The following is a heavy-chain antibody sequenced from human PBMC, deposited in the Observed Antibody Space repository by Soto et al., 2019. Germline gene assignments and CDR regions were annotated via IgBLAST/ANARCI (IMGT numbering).Heavy chain of an antibody. CDR1: GFTFSSYW. Sequence: PGGSLRLSCAASGFTFSSYWMIWVRQAPGKGLEWVSAISDSGGSTYYADSVKGRFTISRDNSKNTLYLQMNSLRAEDTAVYYCAGAYCTNGVCYFAPPGHMEVWGKGTTVTVSS. CDR3: AGAYCTNGVCYFAPPGHMEV. J-gene: IGHJ6*03. V-gene: IGHV3-23*01. CDR2: ISDSGGST. D-gene: IGHD2-8*01.